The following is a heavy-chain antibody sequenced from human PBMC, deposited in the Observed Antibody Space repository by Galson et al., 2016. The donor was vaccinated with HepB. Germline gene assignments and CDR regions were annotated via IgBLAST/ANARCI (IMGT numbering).Heavy chain of an antibody. V-gene: IGHV3-33*08. J-gene: IGHJ6*02. CDR2: IWYDGTNE. CDR3: ARFGGSLGMDV. Sequence: SLRLSCAASGFTFSSYGIHWVRQAPGKGPEWEALIWYDGTNEYYADSVKGRFTISRDNSKNTLYLQVNSLTAEDTAVYYCARFGGSLGMDVWGQGTTVTV. CDR1: GFTFSSYG. D-gene: IGHD2-15*01.